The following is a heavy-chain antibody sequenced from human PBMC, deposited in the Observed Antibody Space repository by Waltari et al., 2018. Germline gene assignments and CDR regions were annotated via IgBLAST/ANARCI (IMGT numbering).Heavy chain of an antibody. CDR1: GFIFSDSA. CDR3: ARHDPLDY. Sequence: EEQMVESGGELVKPGGSLKLSCAASGFIFSDSAIPWVRQAPGKGLEWVGRIRTKTNNYATAYGASVKGRFTISRDDSRNVAYLQMNSLKTEDTALYYCARHDPLDYWGQGTLVTVSS. CDR2: IRTKTNNYAT. J-gene: IGHJ4*02. V-gene: IGHV3-73*01.